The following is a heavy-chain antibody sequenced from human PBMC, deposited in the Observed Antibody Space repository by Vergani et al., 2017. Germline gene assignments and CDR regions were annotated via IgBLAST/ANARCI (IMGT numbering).Heavy chain of an antibody. Sequence: EELLVQSGGGLVQPGGSLKLSCVASGFTFSGSAIHWVRQAPGKGLEWVSSISGNNDDVYYADSVKGRFTISRDNAKNSLYLDMSSLRAEDTAVYYCVRDVRVSRTWGQGTLVAVSS. CDR1: GFTFSGSA. CDR3: VRDVRVSRT. CDR2: ISGNNDDV. V-gene: IGHV3-21*01. J-gene: IGHJ3*01.